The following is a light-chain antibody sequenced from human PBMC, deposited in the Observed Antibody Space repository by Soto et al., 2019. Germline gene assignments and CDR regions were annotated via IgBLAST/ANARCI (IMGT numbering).Light chain of an antibody. J-gene: IGKJ1*01. V-gene: IGKV3-11*01. Sequence: EIVLTQSPATPSLSPGERATLSCRASQSVSSYLAWYQQKPGQAPRLLIYDASNRATGIPARFSGSGSGTDFTLTISSLAPEDFAVYYCQQRSNWPWTFGQGTKVDIK. CDR1: QSVSSY. CDR3: QQRSNWPWT. CDR2: DAS.